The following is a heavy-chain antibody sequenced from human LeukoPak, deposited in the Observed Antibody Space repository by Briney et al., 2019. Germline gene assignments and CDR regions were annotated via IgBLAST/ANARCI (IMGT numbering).Heavy chain of an antibody. CDR3: ARLWRGLYSSGWYSFFDY. J-gene: IGHJ4*02. Sequence: GRSLRLSCAAAGLTFSSYGMHWVRQAPGKGLEWVAVIWYDGSNKYYVDSVKARFTISRDNAKNSLYLQMNSLRAEDTAVYYCARLWRGLYSSGWYSFFDYWGQGTLVTVSS. V-gene: IGHV3-33*01. CDR1: GLTFSSYG. D-gene: IGHD6-19*01. CDR2: IWYDGSNK.